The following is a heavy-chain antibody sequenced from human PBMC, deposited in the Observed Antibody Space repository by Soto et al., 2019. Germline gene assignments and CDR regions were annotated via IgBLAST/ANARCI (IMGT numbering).Heavy chain of an antibody. D-gene: IGHD3-9*01. CDR1: GFPFSSYW. V-gene: IGHV3-74*01. J-gene: IGHJ4*02. Sequence: EVQLVESGGDLVQRGGSLRLSCAASGFPFSSYWMHWVRHTPWKGRDWVARISGDGVTTYYADSVTGRFTVSRDNAKNTLSLQISGLRAEDTAVYYCDREYYGLLTGYYTDYWGQGTLVSVSS. CDR2: ISGDGVTT. CDR3: DREYYGLLTGYYTDY.